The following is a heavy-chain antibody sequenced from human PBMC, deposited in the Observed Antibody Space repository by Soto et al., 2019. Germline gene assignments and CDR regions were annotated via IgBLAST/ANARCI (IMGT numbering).Heavy chain of an antibody. CDR3: ARAGIASAGLHHLDY. J-gene: IGHJ4*02. CDR2: IYDSGNT. V-gene: IGHV4-59*01. D-gene: IGHD6-13*01. Sequence: SETLSLTCTASGGSINSYYWSWIRQPPGKGLEWIGYIYDSGNTNYNPSLKSRVTMSVDTSKNQFSLKLTSVTAADTAVYHCARAGIASAGLHHLDYWGQGXLVTVYS. CDR1: GGSINSYY.